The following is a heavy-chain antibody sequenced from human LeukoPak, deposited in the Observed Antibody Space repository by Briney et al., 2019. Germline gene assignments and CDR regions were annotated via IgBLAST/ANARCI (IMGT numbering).Heavy chain of an antibody. V-gene: IGHV4-59*01. Sequence: PSETLSLTCTVSGGSISSYYWSWIRQPPGKGLEWIGYIYYSGSTNYNPSLKSRVTISVDTSKNQFSLKLSSVTAADTAVYYCARAGTNWSSGCFFDYWGQGALVTVSS. CDR3: ARAGTNWSSGCFFDY. J-gene: IGHJ4*02. D-gene: IGHD1-1*01. CDR2: IYYSGST. CDR1: GGSISSYY.